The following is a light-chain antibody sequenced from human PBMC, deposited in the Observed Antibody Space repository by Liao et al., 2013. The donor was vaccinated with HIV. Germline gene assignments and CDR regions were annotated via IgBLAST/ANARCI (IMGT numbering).Light chain of an antibody. J-gene: IGLJ3*02. Sequence: SYELTQPPSVSVSPGQTASIPCSGDKLGDKYACWYQQKPGQSPVLVIYQDTKRPSGIPERFSGSKSGNTATLTISGTQAMDEADYYCQAWDIRTGVFGGGTKLTVL. CDR3: QAWDIRTGV. CDR1: KLGDKY. V-gene: IGLV3-1*01. CDR2: QDT.